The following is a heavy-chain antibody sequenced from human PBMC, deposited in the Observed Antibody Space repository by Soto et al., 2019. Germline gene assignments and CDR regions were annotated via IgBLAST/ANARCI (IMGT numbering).Heavy chain of an antibody. CDR3: ARVGSPAYQLLLDYHYYSRMDV. Sequence: QVQLVQSGAEVKKTGASVKVSCKASGYTFTSYYMHWVRQAPGQALEWMGIIKTRGGSTSYAQKSQCRVTMTRDTSTSTDYMELSSLRSEDTAVYYCARVGSPAYQLLLDYHYYSRMDVWGQGTTVTVSS. D-gene: IGHD2-2*01. CDR2: IKTRGGST. CDR1: GYTFTSYY. V-gene: IGHV1-46*01. J-gene: IGHJ6*02.